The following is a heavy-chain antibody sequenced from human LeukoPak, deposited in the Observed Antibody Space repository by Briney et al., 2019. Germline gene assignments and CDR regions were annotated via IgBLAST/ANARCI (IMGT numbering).Heavy chain of an antibody. J-gene: IGHJ4*02. D-gene: IGHD3-22*01. Sequence: GGSLRLSCAASGFTFSSYAMSWVRQAPGKGLEWVAVISYDGSNKYYADSVKGRFTISRDNSKNTLYLQMNSLRAEDTAVYYCARDPNTYYYDSSGSSLVYWGQGTLVTVSS. CDR1: GFTFSSYA. CDR2: ISYDGSNK. V-gene: IGHV3-30-3*01. CDR3: ARDPNTYYYDSSGSSLVY.